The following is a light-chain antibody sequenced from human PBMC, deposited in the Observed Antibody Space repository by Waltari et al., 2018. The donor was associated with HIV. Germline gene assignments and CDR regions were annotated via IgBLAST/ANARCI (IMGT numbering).Light chain of an antibody. Sequence: QSVLTQPPSASGTPGQRVTISCSGGRYNIGENFVYWFQQLPGTAPRLLVFGNNQRPSGVPYRFSGSKGGTSASLVISGLRSEDEGTYYCATWDDDLSGVVFGGGSKLTVL. J-gene: IGLJ2*01. CDR3: ATWDDDLSGVV. V-gene: IGLV1-47*01. CDR1: RYNIGENF. CDR2: GNN.